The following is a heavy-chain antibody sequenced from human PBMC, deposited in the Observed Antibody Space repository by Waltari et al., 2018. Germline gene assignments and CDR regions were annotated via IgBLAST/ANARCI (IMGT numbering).Heavy chain of an antibody. D-gene: IGHD4-17*01. Sequence: QVQLQESGPGLVKPSQTLSLTCTVPGGSISSGSYYWRWIRQPAGKGLEWIGRIYTSGSTNYNPSLKSRVTISVDTSKNQFSLKLSSVTAADTAVYYCAGHDYGGNSDAFDIWGQGTMVTVSS. CDR2: IYTSGST. CDR3: AGHDYGGNSDAFDI. J-gene: IGHJ3*02. CDR1: GGSISSGSYY. V-gene: IGHV4-61*02.